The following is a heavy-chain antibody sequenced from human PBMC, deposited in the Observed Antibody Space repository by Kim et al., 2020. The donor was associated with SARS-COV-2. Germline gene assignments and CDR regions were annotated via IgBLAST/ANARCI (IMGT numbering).Heavy chain of an antibody. CDR2: IYYSGST. J-gene: IGHJ4*02. CDR3: ARRSRDGYNYLDY. CDR1: GGSISSYY. Sequence: SETLSLTCTVSGGSISSYYWSWIRQPPGKGLEWIGYIYYSGSTNYNPSLKSRVTISVDTSKNQFSLKLSSVTAADTAVYYCARRSRDGYNYLDYWGQGTL. D-gene: IGHD5-12*01. V-gene: IGHV4-59*08.